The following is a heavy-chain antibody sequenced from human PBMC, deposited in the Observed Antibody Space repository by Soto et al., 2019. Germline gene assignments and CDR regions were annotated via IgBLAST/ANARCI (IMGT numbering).Heavy chain of an antibody. D-gene: IGHD6-13*01. CDR1: GGSISSSSYY. CDR2: IYYSGST. V-gene: IGHV4-39*01. J-gene: IGHJ5*02. Sequence: SETLSLTCTVSGGSISSSSYYWGWIRQPPGKGLEWIGSIYYSGSTYYNPSLKSRVTISVDTSKNQFSLKLSSVTAADTAAYYCARHQSHSSSYVDPWGQGTLVTV. CDR3: ARHQSHSSSYVDP.